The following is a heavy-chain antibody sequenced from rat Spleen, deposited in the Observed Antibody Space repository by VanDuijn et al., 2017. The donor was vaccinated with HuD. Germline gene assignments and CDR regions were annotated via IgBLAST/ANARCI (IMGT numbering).Heavy chain of an antibody. CDR2: IKAKSNNYAA. CDR3: ARHGVGAWYFDN. V-gene: IGHV6-8*01. CDR1: GFTFSYAW. Sequence: EVQLVETGESLAQPGKSLKLTCATSGFTFSYAWMHWVRQSPEKQLEWVAHIKAKSNNYAAYYAESVKGRFTISRDDSKSNVYLQMNSLKEEDTAIYYCARHGVGAWYFDNWGQGVMVTVSS. D-gene: IGHD5-1*01. J-gene: IGHJ2*01.